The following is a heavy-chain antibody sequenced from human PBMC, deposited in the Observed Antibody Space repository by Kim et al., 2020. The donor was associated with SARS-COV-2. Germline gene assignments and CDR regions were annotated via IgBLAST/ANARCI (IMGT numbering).Heavy chain of an antibody. CDR2: K. V-gene: IGHV3-66*01. CDR3: ARDYGDYYFDY. D-gene: IGHD4-17*01. Sequence: KYYRDAVKGRFTISRDNSKNTLYLQMNSLGAEDTAVYYCARDYGDYYFDYWGQGTLVTVSS. J-gene: IGHJ4*02.